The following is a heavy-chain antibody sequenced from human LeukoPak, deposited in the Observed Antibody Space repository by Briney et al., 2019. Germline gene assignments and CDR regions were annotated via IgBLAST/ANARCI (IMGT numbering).Heavy chain of an antibody. J-gene: IGHJ3*02. CDR1: GGSISSYY. V-gene: IGHV4-59*12. CDR3: ARDRGITGTTADAFDI. D-gene: IGHD1-20*01. CDR2: IYYSGST. Sequence: SETLSLTCTVSGGSISSYYWSWIRQPPGKGLEWIGYIYYSGSTNYNPSLKSRVTIPVDTSKNQFSLKLSSVTAADTAVYYCARDRGITGTTADAFDIWGQGTMVTVSS.